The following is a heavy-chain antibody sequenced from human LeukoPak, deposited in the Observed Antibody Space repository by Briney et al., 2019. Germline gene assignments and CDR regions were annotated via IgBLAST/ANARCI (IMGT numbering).Heavy chain of an antibody. D-gene: IGHD5-12*01. Sequence: GGSLRLSCAASGFTFSSYAMSWVRQAPGKGLEWVSAISGSGGSTHYADSVKGRFTISRDNSKNTLYLQMNSLRAEDTAVYYCAKVPRATTYYYYYYMDVWGKGTTVTVSS. V-gene: IGHV3-23*01. CDR1: GFTFSSYA. CDR3: AKVPRATTYYYYYYMDV. CDR2: ISGSGGST. J-gene: IGHJ6*03.